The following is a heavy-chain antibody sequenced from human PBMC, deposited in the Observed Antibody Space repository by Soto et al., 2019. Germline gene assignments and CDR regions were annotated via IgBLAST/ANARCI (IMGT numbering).Heavy chain of an antibody. CDR2: VYHTGRT. CDR1: GGSFKSGSYS. Sequence: SETLSLTCTVSGGSFKSGSYSWSWIRQPPGKGLEWIGYVYHTGRTSYNPSLKSRVSISTDTSKNQFSLNLDSVTAADTAVYFCARDFAYFDSWGQGTLVTVSP. J-gene: IGHJ4*02. CDR3: ARDFAYFDS. D-gene: IGHD3-3*01. V-gene: IGHV4-61*01.